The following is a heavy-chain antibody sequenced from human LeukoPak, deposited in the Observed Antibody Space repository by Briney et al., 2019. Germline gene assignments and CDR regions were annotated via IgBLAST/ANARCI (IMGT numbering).Heavy chain of an antibody. CDR2: INPNSGGT. J-gene: IGHJ6*02. CDR1: GYTFTGYY. Sequence: ASVKVSCKASGYTFTGYYMHWVRQAPGQGLEWMGRINPNSGGTNYAQKFQGRVTMTRDTSISTAYMELSRLRSDDTAVYYCARGQLAGYYYYGMDVWGQGTTVTVSS. D-gene: IGHD6-13*01. V-gene: IGHV1-2*06. CDR3: ARGQLAGYYYYGMDV.